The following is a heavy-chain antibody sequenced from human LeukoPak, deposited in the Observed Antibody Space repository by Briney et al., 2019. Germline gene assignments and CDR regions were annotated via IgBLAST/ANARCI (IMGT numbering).Heavy chain of an antibody. V-gene: IGHV1-2*02. D-gene: IGHD6-19*01. Sequence: ASVKVSCKASGYTFTGYYMHWVRQAPGQGLEWMGWINPNSGGTNYAQKFQGRVTMTRDTSISTAYMELSRLRSDDTAVYYCARGFIAVAGGANWFDPWGQGTLVTVSS. CDR3: ARGFIAVAGGANWFDP. CDR1: GYTFTGYY. J-gene: IGHJ5*02. CDR2: INPNSGGT.